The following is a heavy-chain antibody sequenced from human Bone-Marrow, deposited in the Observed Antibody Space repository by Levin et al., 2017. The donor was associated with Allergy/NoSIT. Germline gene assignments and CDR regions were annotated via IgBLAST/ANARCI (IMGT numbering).Heavy chain of an antibody. CDR1: GYTFTDYY. CDR2: INPRGGRT. Sequence: ASVKVSCKASGYTFTDYYMNWVRQAPGQGLEWMGIINPRGGRTSYAQKFQGRLTMTRDTSTSTVYMELSSLRSEDAAVYYCASQAFDYWGQGTLVTVSS. CDR3: ASQAFDY. J-gene: IGHJ4*02. V-gene: IGHV1-46*01.